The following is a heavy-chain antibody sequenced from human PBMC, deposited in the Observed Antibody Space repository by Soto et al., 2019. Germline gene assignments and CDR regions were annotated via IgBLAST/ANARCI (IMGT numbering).Heavy chain of an antibody. J-gene: IGHJ1*01. D-gene: IGHD4-17*01. CDR2: IKSKTDGGTT. Sequence: PGGSLRLSCAASGVTFSNAGMNWVRQAPGKGLEWVGRIKSKTDGGTTDYAAPVKGRFTISRDDSKNTLYLQMNSLKTEDTAVYYCTATTVIPFFLLPGEYFQHWGQGTLVTVSS. V-gene: IGHV3-15*07. CDR1: GVTFSNAG. CDR3: TATTVIPFFLLPGEYFQH.